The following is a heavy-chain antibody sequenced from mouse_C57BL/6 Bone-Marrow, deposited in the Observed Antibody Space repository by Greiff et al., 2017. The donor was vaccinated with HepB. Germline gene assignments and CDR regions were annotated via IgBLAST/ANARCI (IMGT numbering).Heavy chain of an antibody. CDR2: INSDGGST. J-gene: IGHJ1*03. Sequence: EVKVVESGGGLVQPGESLKLSCESNEYAFPSHDMSWVRKTPEKSLELVAAINSDGGSTYYPDTMERRFIISRDNAKKTLYLQLSSLRSEDTALYYCARVYDGYHRYYDVWGTGTTVTVSS. CDR1: EYAFPSHD. V-gene: IGHV5-2*01. D-gene: IGHD2-3*01. CDR3: ARVYDGYHRYYDV.